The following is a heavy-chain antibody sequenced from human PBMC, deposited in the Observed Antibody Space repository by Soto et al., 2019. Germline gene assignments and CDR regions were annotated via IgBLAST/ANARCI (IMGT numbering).Heavy chain of an antibody. CDR1: GGTFSSYA. J-gene: IGHJ5*02. CDR2: IIPIFGTA. D-gene: IGHD5-18*01. Sequence: SVKVSCKTSGGTFSSYAINWVRQAPGQGLEWMGGIIPIFGTANYAQKFQGRVTITADESTSTAYMELSSLRSEDTAVYYCATELWSPNWFDPWGQGTLVTVS. V-gene: IGHV1-69*13. CDR3: ATELWSPNWFDP.